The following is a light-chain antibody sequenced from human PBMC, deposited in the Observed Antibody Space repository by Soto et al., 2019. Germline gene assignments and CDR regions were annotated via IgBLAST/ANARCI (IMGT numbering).Light chain of an antibody. CDR1: QSIGIY. Sequence: EIVLTQSPATLSLSPGERATLSCRSSQSIGIYLAWYQQRSGQAPRLLIFDASYRATGIPARFSGSGSGTDFTLTISRLEPEDFAVYYCQQYGSSWTFGQGTKVDIK. CDR2: DAS. V-gene: IGKV3-11*01. CDR3: QQYGSSWT. J-gene: IGKJ1*01.